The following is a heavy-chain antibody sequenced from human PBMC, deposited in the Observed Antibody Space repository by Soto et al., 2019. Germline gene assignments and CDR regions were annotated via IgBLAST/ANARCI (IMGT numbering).Heavy chain of an antibody. V-gene: IGHV3-53*01. CDR3: ARDLDHCSSTSCYIGNMDV. CDR2: IYSGGST. Sequence: ETLSLSCAASGFTVSSNYMSWVRQAPGKGLEWVSVIYSGGSTYYADSVKGRFTISRDNSKNTLYLQMNSLRAEDTAVYYCARDLDHCSSTSCYIGNMDVWGQGTTVTVSS. CDR1: GFTVSSNY. J-gene: IGHJ6*02. D-gene: IGHD2-2*02.